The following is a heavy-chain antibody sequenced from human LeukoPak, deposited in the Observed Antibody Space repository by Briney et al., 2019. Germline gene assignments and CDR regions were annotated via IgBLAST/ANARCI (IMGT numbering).Heavy chain of an antibody. CDR3: ASGGGWFGELSIDY. CDR2: INPNSGGT. J-gene: IGHJ4*02. CDR1: GYTFTGYY. D-gene: IGHD3-10*01. V-gene: IGHV1-2*02. Sequence: ASVTVSCMASGYTFTGYYMHWVRQAPGQGLEWMGWINPNSGGTNYAQKFQGRVTMSRDTPISTAYMELSRLRSDATAVYYGASGGGWFGELSIDYWGQGTLVTVSS.